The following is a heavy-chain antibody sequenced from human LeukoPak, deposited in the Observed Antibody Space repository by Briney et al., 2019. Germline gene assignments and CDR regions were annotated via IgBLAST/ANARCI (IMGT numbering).Heavy chain of an antibody. CDR2: IYYSGST. Sequence: SETLSLTCTVSGGSISSYYWSWIRQPPGKGLEWIGYIYYSGSTNYNPSLKSRVTISVDTSKNQFSLKLSSVTAADTAVYYCARFSSSWYLSQFDYWGQGTLVTVSS. CDR1: GGSISSYY. CDR3: ARFSSSWYLSQFDY. V-gene: IGHV4-59*01. J-gene: IGHJ4*02. D-gene: IGHD6-13*01.